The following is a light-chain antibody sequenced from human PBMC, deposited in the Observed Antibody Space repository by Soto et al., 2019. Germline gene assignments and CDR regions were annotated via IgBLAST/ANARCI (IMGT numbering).Light chain of an antibody. V-gene: IGKV3-11*01. J-gene: IGKJ4*01. CDR2: DAS. CDR3: QQRSDWPPLT. Sequence: EIVLTQSPATLSLSPGERATLSCRASQSVSSYLVWYQQKPGQAPRLLIYDASNRAPGIPARFSGSGSGTDFTLTISSLEPEDCAVYYCQQRSDWPPLTFGGGTKVEIK. CDR1: QSVSSY.